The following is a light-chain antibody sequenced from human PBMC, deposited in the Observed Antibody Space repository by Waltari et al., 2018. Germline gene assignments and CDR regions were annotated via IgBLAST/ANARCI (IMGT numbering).Light chain of an antibody. V-gene: IGKV4-1*01. CDR2: WAS. Sequence: DIVMTQSPDSLAVPLGERATINCKSSQSVLHSSNTKNYLAWYQQKPGQPPKLLIYWASTRASGVPVRFSASGSGTDFTLTISSLQAEDVAVYYCQQHYTTLTWTFGQGTKVEI. CDR3: QQHYTTLTWT. J-gene: IGKJ1*01. CDR1: QSVLHSSNTKNY.